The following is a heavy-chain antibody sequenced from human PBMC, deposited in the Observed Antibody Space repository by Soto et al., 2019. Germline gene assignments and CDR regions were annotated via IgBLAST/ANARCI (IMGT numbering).Heavy chain of an antibody. V-gene: IGHV4-61*01. Sequence: SETLSLACTVSGESVSSGFYYWNWIRQAPGKGLEWIGSILSSGRSNYNPSLKSRVSMSVDTSKNQFSLRLTSVDAADSAIYYCARVVRCTRSGCYYLAMDVWGQGTTVTVSS. CDR2: ILSSGRS. CDR3: ARVVRCTRSGCYYLAMDV. D-gene: IGHD2-15*01. J-gene: IGHJ6*02. CDR1: GESVSSGFYY.